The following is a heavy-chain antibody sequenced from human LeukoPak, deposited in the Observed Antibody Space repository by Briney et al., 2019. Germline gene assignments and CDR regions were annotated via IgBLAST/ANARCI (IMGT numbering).Heavy chain of an antibody. CDR1: VCAFTIHG. J-gene: IGHJ4*02. CDR3: ARRWPHSSGYYLFDY. Sequence: SVTLSFTCSVCAFTIHGLSWVRQAPGQGLEWMGGIIPMFGTTNYAQKFQGRVTITTDIFTDTAYMELSSLRPEDTAVYYCARRWPHSSGYYLFDYWGQGTLVTVSS. D-gene: IGHD3-22*01. CDR2: IIPMFGTT. V-gene: IGHV1-69*05.